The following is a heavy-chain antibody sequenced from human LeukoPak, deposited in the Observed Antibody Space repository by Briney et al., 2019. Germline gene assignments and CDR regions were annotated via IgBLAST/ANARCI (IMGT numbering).Heavy chain of an antibody. Sequence: SETLSLTCTVSGGSISSSSYYWSWIRQPPGKGLEWIGSIYYSGSTYYNPSLKSRVTISVDTSKNQFSLKLSSVTAADTAVYYCAIDSSGYYYWAYWGQGTLVTVSS. D-gene: IGHD3-22*01. CDR3: AIDSSGYYYWAY. CDR2: IYYSGST. V-gene: IGHV4-39*01. CDR1: GGSISSSSYY. J-gene: IGHJ4*02.